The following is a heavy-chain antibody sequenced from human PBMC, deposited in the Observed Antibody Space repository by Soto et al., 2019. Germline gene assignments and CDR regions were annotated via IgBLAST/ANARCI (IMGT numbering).Heavy chain of an antibody. V-gene: IGHV3-33*01. J-gene: IGHJ4*02. Sequence: GALRLSCAASGFTFSSYGMHWVRQAPGKGLEWVAVMWYDGSNKYYADSVKGRFTISRDNSKNTLYLQMNSLRAEDTAVYYCARDRARRCSGGSCYDFDYWGQGTLVTVSS. CDR2: MWYDGSNK. CDR1: GFTFSSYG. CDR3: ARDRARRCSGGSCYDFDY. D-gene: IGHD2-15*01.